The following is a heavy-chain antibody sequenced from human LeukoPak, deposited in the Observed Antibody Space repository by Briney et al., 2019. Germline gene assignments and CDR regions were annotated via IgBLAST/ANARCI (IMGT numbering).Heavy chain of an antibody. Sequence: PGGSLRLSCAASGFTFDDYAMHWVRQAPGKGLEWVSGISWNSGSIGYADSVKGRFTISRDNAKNSLYLQMNSLRAEGTALYYCAKDLSRSGSGFDYWGQGTLVTVSS. CDR3: AKDLSRSGSGFDY. CDR1: GFTFDDYA. D-gene: IGHD3-10*01. J-gene: IGHJ4*02. CDR2: ISWNSGSI. V-gene: IGHV3-9*01.